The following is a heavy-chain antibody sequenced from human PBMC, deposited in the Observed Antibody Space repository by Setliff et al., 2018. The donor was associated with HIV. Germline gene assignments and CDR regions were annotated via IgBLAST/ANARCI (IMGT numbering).Heavy chain of an antibody. CDR3: ARQSTVAAAGFDF. J-gene: IGHJ4*02. CDR2: TPYRGRT. CDR1: GDSIVFDGSTRSYH. V-gene: IGHV4-39*07. D-gene: IGHD6-13*01. Sequence: SETLSLTCRLSGDSIVFDGSTRSYHCSWIRQPPGKGLEWIGSTPYRGRTNYNPSLRSRVTISLDTSTSQFSLRLNSVTAADTAIYYCARQSTVAAAGFDFWGQGTLVTVSS.